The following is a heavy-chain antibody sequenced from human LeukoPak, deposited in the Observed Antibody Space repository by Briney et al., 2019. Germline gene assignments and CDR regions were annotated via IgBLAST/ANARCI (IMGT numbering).Heavy chain of an antibody. CDR1: GFTFSDHY. CDR3: ARRYNSGWDY. CDR2: IRDKTNSYST. V-gene: IGHV3-72*01. Sequence: GSLRLSCAASGFTFSDHYMDWVRQAPGKGLEWVGRIRDKTNSYSTDYAASVKGRFTISRDDSQDSLYLQMNSLKTEDTAVYYCARRYNSGWDYWGQGTLVTVSS. D-gene: IGHD6-19*01. J-gene: IGHJ4*02.